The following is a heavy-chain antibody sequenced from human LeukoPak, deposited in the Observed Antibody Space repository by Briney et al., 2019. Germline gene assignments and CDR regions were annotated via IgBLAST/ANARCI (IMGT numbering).Heavy chain of an antibody. CDR3: TRVFVGDEYSSSGY. D-gene: IGHD6-13*01. J-gene: IGHJ4*02. V-gene: IGHV3-74*01. CDR2: INSDGSST. CDR1: GFTFSRNY. Sequence: GGSLRLSCAASGFTFSRNYMHWVRQAPRKGLVWVSRINSDGSSTTYADSVKGRFTISRDNAKNTLYLQMNSLKVEDTAVYYCTRVFVGDEYSSSGYWGQGTLVTVSS.